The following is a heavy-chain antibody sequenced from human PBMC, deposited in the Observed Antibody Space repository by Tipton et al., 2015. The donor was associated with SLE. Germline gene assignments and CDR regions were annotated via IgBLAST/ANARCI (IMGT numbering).Heavy chain of an antibody. J-gene: IGHJ3*02. CDR2: ISYDGSNK. CDR3: ARESHGAYCGGDCYSGAFDI. V-gene: IGHV3-30*04. Sequence: RSLRLSCAASGFTFSSYAMHWVRQAPGKGLEWVAVISYDGSNKYYADSVKGRFTISRDNSKNTLYLQMNSLRAEDTAVYYCARESHGAYCGGDCYSGAFDIWGQGTMFTVSS. CDR1: GFTFSSYA. D-gene: IGHD2-21*01.